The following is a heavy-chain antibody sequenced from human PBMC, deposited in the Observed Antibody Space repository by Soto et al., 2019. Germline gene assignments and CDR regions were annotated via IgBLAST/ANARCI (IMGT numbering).Heavy chain of an antibody. V-gene: IGHV3-23*01. CDR1: GFTFSSYA. Sequence: GGSLRLSCAASGFTFSSYAMSWVRQAPGKGLEWVSAISGSGGSTYYADSVKGRFTISRDNSKNTLYLQMTSLRAEDRAVYYCAKQRKYYDSSGYQDYWGQGTLVTVSS. CDR3: AKQRKYYDSSGYQDY. D-gene: IGHD3-22*01. J-gene: IGHJ4*02. CDR2: ISGSGGST.